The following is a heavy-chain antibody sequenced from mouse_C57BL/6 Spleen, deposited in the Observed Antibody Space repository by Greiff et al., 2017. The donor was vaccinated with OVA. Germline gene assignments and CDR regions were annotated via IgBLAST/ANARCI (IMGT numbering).Heavy chain of an antibody. CDR1: GYTFTSYW. J-gene: IGHJ4*01. Sequence: QVQLQQPGAELVKPGASVKLSCKASGYTFTSYWMQWVKQRPGQGLEWIGEIDPSDSYTNYNQKFKGKATLTVDTSSSTAYMQLSSLTSEDSAVYYCTTRGGPTIVTRDYAMDYWGQGTSVTVSS. V-gene: IGHV1-50*01. D-gene: IGHD2-5*01. CDR2: IDPSDSYT. CDR3: TTRGGPTIVTRDYAMDY.